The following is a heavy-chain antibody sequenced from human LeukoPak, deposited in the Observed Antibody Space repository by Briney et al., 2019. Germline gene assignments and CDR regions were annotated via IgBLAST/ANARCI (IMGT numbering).Heavy chain of an antibody. Sequence: GGSLRLSCAASGFTFSNYAMSWVRQAPGKGLEWVAGISGSGGTTHYADSVKGRFTISRDNSKNTMYLQMNSLRAEDTAVYYCAKMWQQLVRFAGFDIWGXXXXXTVSS. CDR2: ISGSGGTT. CDR1: GFTFSNYA. J-gene: IGHJ3*02. D-gene: IGHD6-13*01. V-gene: IGHV3-23*01. CDR3: AKMWQQLVRFAGFDI.